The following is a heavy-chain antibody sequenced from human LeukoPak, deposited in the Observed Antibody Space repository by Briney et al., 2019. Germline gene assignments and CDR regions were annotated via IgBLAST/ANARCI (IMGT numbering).Heavy chain of an antibody. D-gene: IGHD2-15*01. CDR3: ARLLGYCSGGSCYSIRFDY. CDR1: GFTFSSYW. V-gene: IGHV3-7*01. J-gene: IGHJ4*02. CDR2: IKQDGSEK. Sequence: GGSLRLSCAAPGFTFSSYWMSWVRQALGKGLEWVANIKQDGSEKYYVDSVKGRLTISRDNAKNSLYLQMNSLRAEDTAVYYCARLLGYCSGGSCYSIRFDYWGQGTLVTVSS.